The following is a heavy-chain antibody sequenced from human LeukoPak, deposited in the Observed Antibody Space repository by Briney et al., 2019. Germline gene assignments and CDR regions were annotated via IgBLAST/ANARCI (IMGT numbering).Heavy chain of an antibody. CDR1: GFTFSTNS. D-gene: IGHD1-26*01. CDR3: VTVGMTSIWSYLRFDP. CDR2: ITSNGGST. V-gene: IGHV3-64D*08. Sequence: GGSLRLSCSASGFTFSTNSMHWVRQAPGKGLEFVSAITSNGGSTYYAVSVKGRFTISRDNSKNTLYLQMSSLRAEDTAVYYCVTVGMTSIWSYLRFDPRGQGTLVSVSS. J-gene: IGHJ5*02.